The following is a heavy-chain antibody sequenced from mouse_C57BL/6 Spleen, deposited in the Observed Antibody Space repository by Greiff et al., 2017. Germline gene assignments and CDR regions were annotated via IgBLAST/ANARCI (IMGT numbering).Heavy chain of an antibody. J-gene: IGHJ4*01. CDR3: ARDGACCNAIDY. CDR1: GYAFSSYW. CDR2: IDPGDGDT. V-gene: IGHV1-80*01. Sequence: QVQLQQPGAALVKPGASVKFSCKASGYAFSSYWMHWVKQRPGKGLEWIGQIDPGDGDTNYNGNFKGKATLTADTSSSTAYIQLCSLTTENSAVYFCARDGACCNAIDYWGQGASVTVSS. D-gene: IGHD1-1*02.